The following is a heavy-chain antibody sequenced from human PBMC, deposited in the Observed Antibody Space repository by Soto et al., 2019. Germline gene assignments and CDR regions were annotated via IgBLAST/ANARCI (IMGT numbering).Heavy chain of an antibody. V-gene: IGHV4-30-2*01. J-gene: IGHJ4*02. CDR3: ARGVTTVTTFDY. CDR2: IYHSGST. CDR1: GGSISSGGYS. Sequence: QLQLQESGSGLVKPSQTLSLTCAVSGGSISSGGYSCNWIRQPPGKGLEWIGYIYHSGSTYYNPSLKSRVTISVDRSKNQFSLKLSSVTAADTAVYYCARGVTTVTTFDYWSQGTLVTVSS. D-gene: IGHD4-17*01.